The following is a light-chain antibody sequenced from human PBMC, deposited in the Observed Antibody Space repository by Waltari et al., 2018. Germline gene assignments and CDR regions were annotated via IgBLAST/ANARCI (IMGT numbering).Light chain of an antibody. CDR3: QHYLRLPVT. Sequence: EIVLTQSPGTLSLSLGERATLPCRASQSVSRALAWYQQKPGQAPRLLIYGASPRATGIPDRFSGSGSGTDFSLTISRLEPDDFAVYYCQHYLRLPVTFGQGTTVEI. J-gene: IGKJ1*01. CDR2: GAS. V-gene: IGKV3-20*01. CDR1: QSVSRA.